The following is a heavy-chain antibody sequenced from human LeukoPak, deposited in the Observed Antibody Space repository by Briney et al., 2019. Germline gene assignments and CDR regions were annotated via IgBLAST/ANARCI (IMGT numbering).Heavy chain of an antibody. Sequence: GASVKVSCKASGGTFSSYAISWVRQAPGQGLEWMGGIIPIFGTANYAQKFQGRVTITADESTSTAYMELSSLRSEDTAAYYCARGVTGATIPFNWFDPWGQGTLVTVSS. CDR1: GGTFSSYA. CDR3: ARGVTGATIPFNWFDP. J-gene: IGHJ5*02. D-gene: IGHD1-26*01. V-gene: IGHV1-69*13. CDR2: IIPIFGTA.